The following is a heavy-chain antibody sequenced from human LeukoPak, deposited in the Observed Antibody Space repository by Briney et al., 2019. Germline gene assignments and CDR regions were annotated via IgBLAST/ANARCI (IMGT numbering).Heavy chain of an antibody. J-gene: IGHJ4*02. D-gene: IGHD5-18*01. CDR1: GFTVIGLY. Sequence: ASVKVSCKASGFTVIGLYIHWVRQAPGQGLQWMGWINRNSGDTKYSQNSQGRVTMTRDTSTNTAYMELSGLRSDDTAVYYCARVRYGYSTTWEPPRDYFGNWGQGTLVTVSS. CDR3: ARVRYGYSTTWEPPRDYFGN. CDR2: INRNSGDT. V-gene: IGHV1-2*02.